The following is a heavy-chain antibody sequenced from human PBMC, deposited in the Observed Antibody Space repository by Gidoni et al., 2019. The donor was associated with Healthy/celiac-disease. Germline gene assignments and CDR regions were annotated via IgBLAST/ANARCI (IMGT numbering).Heavy chain of an antibody. Sequence: EVQLVESGEGLVQPGGSRRLSCAAAGFTFSSYAMHWVRQAPGKGLEYVSAISSNWGSTYYADSVKGRFTSSRDNSKNTLYLQMGSLRAEDMAVYYCARGDSSGEIDYWGQGTLVTVSS. CDR3: ARGDSSGEIDY. D-gene: IGHD3-22*01. J-gene: IGHJ4*02. CDR2: ISSNWGST. V-gene: IGHV3-64*02. CDR1: GFTFSSYA.